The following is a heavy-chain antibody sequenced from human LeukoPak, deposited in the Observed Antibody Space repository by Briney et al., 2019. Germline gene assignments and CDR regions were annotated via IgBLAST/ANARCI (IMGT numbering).Heavy chain of an antibody. J-gene: IGHJ6*03. CDR1: GGSISSYY. CDR2: IYTSGST. Sequence: SETLSLTCTVSGGSISSYYWSWIRQPAGKGLEWIGRIYTSGSTNYNPSLKSRVTMSVDTSKNQFPLKLSSVTAADTAVYYCARTYCSSTSCRNGYYYMDVWGKGTTVTVSS. V-gene: IGHV4-4*07. D-gene: IGHD2-2*01. CDR3: ARTYCSSTSCRNGYYYMDV.